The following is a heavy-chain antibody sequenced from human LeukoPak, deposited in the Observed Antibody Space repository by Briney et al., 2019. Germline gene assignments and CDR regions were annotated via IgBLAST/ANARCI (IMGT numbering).Heavy chain of an antibody. Sequence: KPSETLSLTCAVYGGSFSGYYWSWIRQPAGKGLEWIGRIYTSGSTNYNPSLKSRVTMSVDTSKNQFSLKLSSVTAADTAVYYCARGAWYSSGWYEDYWGQGTLVTVSS. CDR3: ARGAWYSSGWYEDY. J-gene: IGHJ4*02. V-gene: IGHV4-59*10. CDR2: IYTSGST. CDR1: GGSFSGYY. D-gene: IGHD6-19*01.